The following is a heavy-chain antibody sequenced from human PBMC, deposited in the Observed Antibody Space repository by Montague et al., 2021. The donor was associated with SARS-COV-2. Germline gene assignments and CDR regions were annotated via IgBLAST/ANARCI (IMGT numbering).Heavy chain of an antibody. V-gene: IGHV4-39*07. D-gene: IGHD5-12*01. CDR2: IYYSGST. J-gene: IGHJ4*02. Sequence: SETLSLTCTVSGGSISSSSYYWGWIRQPPGKGLEWIGSIYYSGSTYYNPSLKSRVTISVDTSKNQFSLKLSSVTAADTAVYYCARGGYSGYWDYWGQGTLVTVS. CDR1: GGSISSSSYY. CDR3: ARGGYSGYWDY.